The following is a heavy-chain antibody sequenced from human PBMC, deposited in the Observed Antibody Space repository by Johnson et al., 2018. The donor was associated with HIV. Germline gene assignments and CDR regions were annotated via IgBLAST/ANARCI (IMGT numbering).Heavy chain of an antibody. J-gene: IGHJ3*02. CDR2: VSYDGHNQ. CDR1: GFTFSSYA. CDR3: AREANAFDI. V-gene: IGHV3-30-3*01. Sequence: QVQLVESGGGLVQPGGSLRLSCAASGFTFSSYAMHWVRQAPGKGLEWVALVSYDGHNQYHEESVKGRFTISRDNAKNTLYLQMNSLRAEDTAVYYCAREANAFDIWGQGTMVTVSS.